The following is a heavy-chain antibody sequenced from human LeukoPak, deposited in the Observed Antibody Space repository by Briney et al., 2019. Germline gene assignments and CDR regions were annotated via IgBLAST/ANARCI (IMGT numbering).Heavy chain of an antibody. D-gene: IGHD6-13*01. CDR3: ARTWQHLLVDF. V-gene: IGHV4-4*07. CDR2: IYTSGST. Sequence: PSETLSLTCTVSGGSISSYYWSWIRQPAGKGLEWIGRIYTSGSTDYNPSLKSRVTMSVDTSKNQFSLNLTSVTAADTAVYYCARTWQHLLVDFWGQGTLVTVSS. CDR1: GGSISSYY. J-gene: IGHJ4*02.